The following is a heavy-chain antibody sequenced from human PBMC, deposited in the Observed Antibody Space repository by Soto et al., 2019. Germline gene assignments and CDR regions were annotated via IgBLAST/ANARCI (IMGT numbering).Heavy chain of an antibody. V-gene: IGHV3-30*18. CDR2: ISNDGSNK. D-gene: IGHD3-22*01. J-gene: IGHJ4*02. Sequence: GGSLRLSCTVSGFTFSNYGMHWVRQAPGKGLDWVAIISNDGSNKKYADSVRGRFTISRDNAENTLYLQMNSLRPEDTAVYYCAKGCPYGGSCYYFDYWGQGTQVTVSS. CDR1: GFTFSNYG. CDR3: AKGCPYGGSCYYFDY.